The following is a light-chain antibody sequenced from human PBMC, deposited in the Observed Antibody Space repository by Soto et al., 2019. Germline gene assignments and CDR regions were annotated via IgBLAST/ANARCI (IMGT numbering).Light chain of an antibody. J-gene: IGLJ2*01. V-gene: IGLV1-40*01. CDR3: QSYASSLSGYVV. CDR2: GNS. Sequence: QSVLTQPPSVSGAPGQRVTISCTGSSSNIGAGYDVHWYQQLPGTAPKLLIYGNSNRPSGVPDRFSGSKSDTSASLAITGLQAEDEAYYYCQSYASSLSGYVVFGGGTKLTVL. CDR1: SSNIGAGYD.